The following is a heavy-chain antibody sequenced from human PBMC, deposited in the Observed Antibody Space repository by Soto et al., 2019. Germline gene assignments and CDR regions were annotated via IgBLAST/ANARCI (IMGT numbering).Heavy chain of an antibody. V-gene: IGHV1-24*01. CDR2: FDPEDGET. CDR3: ATGVMITFGGVIAH. CDR1: GYTLTELS. J-gene: IGHJ4*02. D-gene: IGHD3-16*02. Sequence: ASVKVSCKVSGYTLTELSMHWVRQAPGKGLEWMGGFDPEDGETIYAQKFQGRVTMTEDTSTDTAYMELSSLRSEDTAVYYCATGVMITFGGVIAHWAQRTLVTVSS.